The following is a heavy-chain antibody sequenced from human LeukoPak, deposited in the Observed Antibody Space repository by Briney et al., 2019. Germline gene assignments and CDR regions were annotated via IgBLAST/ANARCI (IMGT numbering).Heavy chain of an antibody. CDR3: ARGVGSATLFDY. D-gene: IGHD1-26*01. CDR1: GFTFSSYS. CDR2: IRSSTTNM. J-gene: IGHJ4*02. Sequence: GGSLRLSCAASGFTFSSYSMNWVRQAPGKGLEWVSSIRSSTTNMYYADSVKGRFTISRDNAKNSLYLQMNSLRAEDTAVYYCARGVGSATLFDYWGQGTLVTVSS. V-gene: IGHV3-21*01.